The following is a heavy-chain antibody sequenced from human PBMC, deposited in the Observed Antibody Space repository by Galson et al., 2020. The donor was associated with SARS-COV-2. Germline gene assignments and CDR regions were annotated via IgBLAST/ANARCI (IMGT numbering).Heavy chain of an antibody. J-gene: IGHJ3*02. D-gene: IGHD3-10*01. V-gene: IGHV3-48*01. CDR2: ISSSSSTI. Sequence: GGSLRLSCAASGFTFSSYSMNWVRQAPGKGLEWVSYISSSSSTIYYADSVKGRFTISRDNAKNSLYLQMNSLRAEDTAVYYCASQSEVLLWFGELLHAFDIWGQG. CDR3: ASQSEVLLWFGELLHAFDI. CDR1: GFTFSSYS.